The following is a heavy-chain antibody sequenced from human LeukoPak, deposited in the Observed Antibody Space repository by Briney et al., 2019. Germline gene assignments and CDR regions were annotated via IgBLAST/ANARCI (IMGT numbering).Heavy chain of an antibody. J-gene: IGHJ4*02. V-gene: IGHV4-34*01. CDR2: INHSGST. CDR3: ARCYYDFWSGPRCFDY. CDR1: GGSFSGYY. Sequence: SETLSLTCAVYGGSFSGYYWSWIRQPPGKGLEWIGEINHSGSTNYNPSLKSRVTISVDTSKNQFSLKLSSVTAADTAVYYCARCYYDFWSGPRCFDYWGQGTLVTVSS. D-gene: IGHD3-3*01.